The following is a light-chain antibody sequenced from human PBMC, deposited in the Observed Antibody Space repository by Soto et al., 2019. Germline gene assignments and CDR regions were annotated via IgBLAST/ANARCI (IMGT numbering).Light chain of an antibody. J-gene: IGKJ1*01. Sequence: EIVMTQSPATLSVSPGERATLSCRASQSVSSNLAWYQHKPGQAPRLLIHGASTRATGIPARFSGSGSGTAFTLTISSLQSEDFAVYYCQQYYNWPLWTFGQGTKVEIK. CDR1: QSVSSN. CDR2: GAS. CDR3: QQYYNWPLWT. V-gene: IGKV3-15*01.